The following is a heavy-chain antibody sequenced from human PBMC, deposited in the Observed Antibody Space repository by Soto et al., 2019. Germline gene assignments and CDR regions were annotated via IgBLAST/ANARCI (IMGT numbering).Heavy chain of an antibody. V-gene: IGHV4-30-4*01. Sequence: SETLSLTCTVSGGSISSGDYYWSWIRQPPGKGLEWIGYIYYSGSTYYNPSLKSRVTISVDTSKNQFSLKLSSVTAADTAVYYCARVVSPMVAATRGVNPNELDYWGQGTLVTVSS. CDR2: IYYSGST. CDR1: GGSISSGDYY. J-gene: IGHJ4*02. D-gene: IGHD2-15*01. CDR3: ARVVSPMVAATRGVNPNELDY.